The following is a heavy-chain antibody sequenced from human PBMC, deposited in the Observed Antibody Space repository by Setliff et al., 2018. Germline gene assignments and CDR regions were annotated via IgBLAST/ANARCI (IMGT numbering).Heavy chain of an antibody. CDR3: ARAPFSSGWYGGWEYYFDY. D-gene: IGHD6-19*01. Sequence: LSLSCAASGFTFSSYAMSWVRQAPGKGLEWVSAISTSGSTIYYADSVKGRFTISRDNARNSLYLQMNSLRAEDTAVYYCARAPFSSGWYGGWEYYFDYWGQGTQVTVSS. V-gene: IGHV3-48*04. J-gene: IGHJ4*02. CDR1: GFTFSSYA. CDR2: ISTSGSTI.